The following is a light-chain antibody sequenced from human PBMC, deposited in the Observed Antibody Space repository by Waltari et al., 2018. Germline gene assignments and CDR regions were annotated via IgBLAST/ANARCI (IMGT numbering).Light chain of an antibody. CDR1: ESVSPY. CDR2: DVS. V-gene: IGKV3-11*01. Sequence: EIVLTQSPATLSLSPGERATLSCRASESVSPYLAWYQQRPGQAPRLIVYDVSTRAAGIPARFSGSGSETEFTLTISSLEPDDFAIYYCQQSYSTPLTFGGGTKVEIK. J-gene: IGKJ4*01. CDR3: QQSYSTPLT.